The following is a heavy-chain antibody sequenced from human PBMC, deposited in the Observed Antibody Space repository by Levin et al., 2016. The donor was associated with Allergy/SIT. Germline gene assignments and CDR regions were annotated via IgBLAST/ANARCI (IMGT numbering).Heavy chain of an antibody. Sequence: WIRQPPGKGLEWVSYISSSSSTIYYADSVKGRFTISRDNAKNSLYLQMNSLRAEDTAVYYCARDQSHYDSSARWDYYYYGMDVWGQGTTVTVSS. V-gene: IGHV3-48*01. J-gene: IGHJ6*02. D-gene: IGHD3-22*01. CDR3: ARDQSHYDSSARWDYYYYGMDV. CDR2: ISSSSSTI.